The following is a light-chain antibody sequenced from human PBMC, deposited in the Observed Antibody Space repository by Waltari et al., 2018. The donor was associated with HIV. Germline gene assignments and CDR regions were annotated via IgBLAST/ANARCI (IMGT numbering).Light chain of an antibody. V-gene: IGLV1-40*01. J-gene: IGLJ3*02. CDR1: SSHIGSGYA. CDR3: QSYDSSLSGWV. Sequence: QSVLTQPPSVSGAPGQRVTIPCSGSSSHIGSGYAVHWYQQLPGTAPKLLIYANSNRPSGVPDRFSGSKSGTSASLDITGLQAEDEADYYCQSYDSSLSGWVFGGGTKLTVL. CDR2: ANS.